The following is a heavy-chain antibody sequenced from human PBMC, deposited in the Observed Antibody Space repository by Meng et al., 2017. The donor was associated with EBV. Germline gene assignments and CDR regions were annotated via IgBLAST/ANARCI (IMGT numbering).Heavy chain of an antibody. CDR2: IIPIFGTA. Sequence: QVQLLQSGAEVKKPGSSVKVSWKASGGNFSSYAISWVRQAPGQGLEWMGGIIPIFGTANYAQKFQGRVTITADESTSTAYMELSSLRSEDTAVYYCARGRTYYYDSSGYYYKYYFDYWGQGTLVTVS. CDR1: GGNFSSYA. D-gene: IGHD3-22*01. V-gene: IGHV1-69*01. CDR3: ARGRTYYYDSSGYYYKYYFDY. J-gene: IGHJ4*02.